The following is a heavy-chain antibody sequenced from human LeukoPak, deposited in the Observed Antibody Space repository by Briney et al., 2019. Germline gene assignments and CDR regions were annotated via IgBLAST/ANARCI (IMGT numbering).Heavy chain of an antibody. J-gene: IGHJ3*01. D-gene: IGHD1-26*01. CDR1: GFTFSSYG. CDR2: ISSSSSYI. V-gene: IGHV3-21*04. CDR3: AKDRGGSSELGDAFDV. Sequence: GGSLRLSCAASGFTFSSYGMHWVRQAPGKGLEWVSSISSSSSYIYYADSVKGRFTVSRDNAKNSLYLQMNSLRVEDTALYYCAKDRGGSSELGDAFDVWGQGTMVRVSS.